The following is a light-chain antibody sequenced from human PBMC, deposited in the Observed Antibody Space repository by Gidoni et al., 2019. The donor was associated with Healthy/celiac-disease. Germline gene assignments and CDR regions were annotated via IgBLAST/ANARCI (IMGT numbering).Light chain of an antibody. CDR2: QGS. Sequence: SYELTQPPSGSVSPGQTASITCSGDKLGDKYACWYQQKPGQSPVLVIYQGSKRPSGIPARFSGSTSGNTATLTISGTQAMDEADYYCQAWDSSTVVFGGGTKLTVL. CDR1: KLGDKY. CDR3: QAWDSSTVV. V-gene: IGLV3-1*01. J-gene: IGLJ2*01.